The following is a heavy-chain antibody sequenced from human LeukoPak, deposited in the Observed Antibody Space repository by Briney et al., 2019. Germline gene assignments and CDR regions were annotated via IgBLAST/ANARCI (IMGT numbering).Heavy chain of an antibody. CDR2: INPNSGGT. CDR1: GYTFTGYY. J-gene: IGHJ6*02. V-gene: IGHV1-2*06. CDR3: ARGEEGNYYYYYGMDV. Sequence: ASVKVSCKASGYTFTGYYMHWVRQAPGQGLEWMGRINPNSGGTNYAQKFQGRVTMTWDTSISAVYMELSRLISDDTAVYYCARGEEGNYYYYYGMDVWGQGTTVTVSS.